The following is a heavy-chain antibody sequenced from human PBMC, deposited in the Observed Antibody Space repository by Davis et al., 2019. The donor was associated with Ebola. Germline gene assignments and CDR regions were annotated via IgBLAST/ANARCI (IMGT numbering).Heavy chain of an antibody. Sequence: GESLKISCAASGFTFSGSAMHWVRQASGKGLEWVGRIRSKANSYATAYAASVKGRFTISRDDSKNTAYLQMNSLKTEDTAVYYCTSGLGYCSSTSCLYYYYMDVWGKGTTVTVSS. D-gene: IGHD2-2*01. CDR3: TSGLGYCSSTSCLYYYYMDV. CDR1: GFTFSGSA. V-gene: IGHV3-73*01. J-gene: IGHJ6*03. CDR2: IRSKANSYAT.